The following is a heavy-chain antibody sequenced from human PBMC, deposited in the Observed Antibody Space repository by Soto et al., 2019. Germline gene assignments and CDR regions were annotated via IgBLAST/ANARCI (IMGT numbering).Heavy chain of an antibody. Sequence: PSETLSLTCTVSGGPISSYYWSWIRQPPGKGLEWIGYIYYSGSTNYNPSLKSRVTISVDTSKNQFSLKLSSVTAADTAVYYCARDQSGYDSVWFDPWGQGTLVTVSS. CDR1: GGPISSYY. D-gene: IGHD5-12*01. CDR3: ARDQSGYDSVWFDP. CDR2: IYYSGST. V-gene: IGHV4-59*01. J-gene: IGHJ5*02.